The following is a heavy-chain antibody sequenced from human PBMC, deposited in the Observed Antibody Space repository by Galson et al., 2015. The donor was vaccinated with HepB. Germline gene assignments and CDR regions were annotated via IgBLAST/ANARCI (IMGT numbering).Heavy chain of an antibody. Sequence: SVKVSCKASGYTFTNYGISWVRQAPGQGLEWMGWISAYNGNTNYAQKLQGRVTMTTDTSTSTAYMELRSPRSDDTAVYYCARDRTLGSSSGSRRGIFDYWGQGTLVTVSS. CDR2: ISAYNGNT. J-gene: IGHJ4*02. D-gene: IGHD6-19*01. CDR3: ARDRTLGSSSGSRRGIFDY. CDR1: GYTFTNYG. V-gene: IGHV1-18*04.